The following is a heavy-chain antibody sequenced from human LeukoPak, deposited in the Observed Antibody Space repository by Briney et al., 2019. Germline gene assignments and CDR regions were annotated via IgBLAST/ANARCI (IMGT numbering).Heavy chain of an antibody. V-gene: IGHV3-23*01. J-gene: IGHJ5*02. CDR1: GFTFSSYG. CDR2: ISGNGGTT. CDR3: AKDVALDSSSWPNWFDP. D-gene: IGHD6-13*01. Sequence: PGGSLRLSCAASGFTFSSYGMSWVRQAPGKGLEWVSAISGNGGTTYYADSVKGRFTISKDNSKTLLYLQMNSLRAEDTALYYCAKDVALDSSSWPNWFDPRGQGTLGNVSA.